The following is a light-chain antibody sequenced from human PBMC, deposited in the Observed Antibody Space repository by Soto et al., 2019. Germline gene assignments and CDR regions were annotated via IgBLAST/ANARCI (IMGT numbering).Light chain of an antibody. CDR1: QSVGTN. CDR2: GAS. V-gene: IGKV3D-11*02. Sequence: ERVLTQSQVTLSVSPWESVTLACRASQSVGTNLAWYQQKPGQAPSLLIYGASSRATGIPARFSGSGSGTDFTLTISSLEPEDFAVYYCQQRSNWQVTFGQGTRLEIK. CDR3: QQRSNWQVT. J-gene: IGKJ5*01.